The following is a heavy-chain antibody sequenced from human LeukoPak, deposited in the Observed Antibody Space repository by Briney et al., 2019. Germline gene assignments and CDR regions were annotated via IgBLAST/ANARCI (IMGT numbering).Heavy chain of an antibody. CDR2: INHSGST. D-gene: IGHD4-17*01. V-gene: IGHV4-34*01. Sequence: SETLSLTCAVYGGSFSGYYWSWIRQPPGKGLEWIGEINHSGSTNYNPSLKSRVTISVDTSKNQFSLKLSSVTAADTAVYYCARFELATTVTTTSYYGMDVWGQGATVTVSS. CDR3: ARFELATTVTTTSYYGMDV. J-gene: IGHJ6*02. CDR1: GGSFSGYY.